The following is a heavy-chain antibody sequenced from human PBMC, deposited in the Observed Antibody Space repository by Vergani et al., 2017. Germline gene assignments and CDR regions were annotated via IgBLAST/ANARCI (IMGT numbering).Heavy chain of an antibody. CDR2: ISNSGNTL. J-gene: IGHJ3*02. CDR1: GFSFSDHY. Sequence: QVQLVESGGGLVKPGGSLRLSCAASGFSFSDHYMTWIRQAPGKGLEWVSYISNSGNTLEYADSVKGRFAISRDNAKSSLFLQMDSLRAEDTAVYYCARDHRDYNNYPGTFDIWGQGSMVTVSS. CDR3: ARDHRDYNNYPGTFDI. D-gene: IGHD5-24*01. V-gene: IGHV3-11*01.